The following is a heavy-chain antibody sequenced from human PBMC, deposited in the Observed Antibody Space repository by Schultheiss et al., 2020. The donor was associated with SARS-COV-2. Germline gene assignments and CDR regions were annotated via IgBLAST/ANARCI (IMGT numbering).Heavy chain of an antibody. CDR3: ARSCSGGSCYRRNWFDP. J-gene: IGHJ5*02. V-gene: IGHV4-61*01. CDR2: ICYSGST. Sequence: SQTLSLTCTVSGGSVSSGSCYWSCFRQPPGKGLEYIGSICYSGSTKKKPSLKSRVTIFLDTSKNQFSLNLSSVTAADTAVYFCARSCSGGSCYRRNWFDPWGHGTLVTVSS. D-gene: IGHD2-15*01. CDR1: GGSVSSGSCY.